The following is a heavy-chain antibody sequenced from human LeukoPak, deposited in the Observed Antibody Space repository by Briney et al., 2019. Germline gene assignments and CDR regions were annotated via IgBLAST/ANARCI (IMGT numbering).Heavy chain of an antibody. CDR2: ISGSGGGT. CDR3: ARGDYGSGSYYNAGNDAFEF. D-gene: IGHD3-10*01. V-gene: IGHV3-23*01. CDR1: GFTHSSQA. J-gene: IGHJ3*01. Sequence: GGSLRLSCAAFGFTHSSQAMSWVRQAPGKGLEWVSSISGSGGGTDYAASVKGRFTMSRDNARKTLYLHMGRLRAEDTAVYYCARGDYGSGSYYNAGNDAFEFWGQGTMVTVSS.